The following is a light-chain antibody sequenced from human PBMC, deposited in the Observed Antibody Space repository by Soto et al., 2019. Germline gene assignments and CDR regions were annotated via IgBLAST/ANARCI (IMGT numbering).Light chain of an antibody. CDR3: QQLNSFPIP. V-gene: IGKV1-9*01. CDR2: GAS. J-gene: IGKJ3*01. Sequence: IQLTQSPSSLSASVGDRVTISCRARQGIANFLACSQQQPGKAPKLLIYGASTLQSCVPSRFSVSGSGTDFTLTISSLQPEDFATYYFQQLNSFPIPVGPGTNVAI. CDR1: QGIANF.